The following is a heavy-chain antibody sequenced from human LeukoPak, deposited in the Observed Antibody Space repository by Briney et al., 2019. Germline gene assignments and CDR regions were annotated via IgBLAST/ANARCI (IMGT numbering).Heavy chain of an antibody. CDR3: ARDPGHCRTPSCYTRLGY. V-gene: IGHV1-69*04. D-gene: IGHD2-2*02. CDR1: GRTFSSYT. Sequence: APTVKLSCNASGRTFSSYTISWVRQAPGQGLESMGRIIPILGIANYAQKFQGRVTITADKSTSTAYMELSSLRSEDTAVYYCARDPGHCRTPSCYTRLGYWGQGTLVTVSS. CDR2: IIPILGIA. J-gene: IGHJ4*02.